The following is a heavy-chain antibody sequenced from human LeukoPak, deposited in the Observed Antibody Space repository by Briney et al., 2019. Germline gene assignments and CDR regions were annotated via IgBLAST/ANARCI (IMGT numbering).Heavy chain of an antibody. D-gene: IGHD1-26*01. CDR3: ARGREDYYYYGMDV. CDR1: GFTFSSYA. Sequence: GGSLRLSWAASGFTFSSYAMHWVRQAPGKGLEWVAVISYDGSNKYYADSVKGRFTISRDNSKNTLYLQMNSLRAEDTAVYYCARGREDYYYYGMDVWGQGTTVTVSS. J-gene: IGHJ6*02. CDR2: ISYDGSNK. V-gene: IGHV3-30*04.